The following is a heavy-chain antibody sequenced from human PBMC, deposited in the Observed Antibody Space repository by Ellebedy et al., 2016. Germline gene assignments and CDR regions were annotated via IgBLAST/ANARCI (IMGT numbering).Heavy chain of an antibody. J-gene: IGHJ5*02. Sequence: SETLSLTCTVSGGSISSYYWSRIRQPPGKGLEWIGYIYYSGSTNYNPSLKSRVTISVDTSKNQFSLKLSSVTAADTAVYYCARGGVVAVNWFDPWGQGTLVTVSS. V-gene: IGHV4-59*01. CDR1: GGSISSYY. CDR3: ARGGVVAVNWFDP. D-gene: IGHD2-15*01. CDR2: IYYSGST.